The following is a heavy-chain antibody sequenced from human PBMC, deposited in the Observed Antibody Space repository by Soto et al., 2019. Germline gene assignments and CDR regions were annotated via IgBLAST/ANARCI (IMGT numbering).Heavy chain of an antibody. CDR3: ARGGSITIFGVVISTGWFDP. V-gene: IGHV4-30-4*01. CDR1: GGSISSGDYY. D-gene: IGHD3-3*01. CDR2: IYYSGST. Sequence: SETLSPTCTVSGGSISSGDYYWSWIRQPPGKGLEWIGYIYYSGSTYYNPSLKSRVTISVDTSKNQFSLKLSSVTAADTAVYYCARGGSITIFGVVISTGWFDPWGQGTLVTVSS. J-gene: IGHJ5*02.